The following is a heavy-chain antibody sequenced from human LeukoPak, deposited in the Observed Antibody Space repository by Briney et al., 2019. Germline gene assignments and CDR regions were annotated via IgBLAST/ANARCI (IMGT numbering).Heavy chain of an antibody. CDR3: ARSSSSGPSADY. J-gene: IGHJ4*02. Sequence: ASVKVSCKASGYTFISYYFHWVRQAPGQGLEWMGIINPGGSTTTYARKFQGRVTMTWDTSTTTVYMELRSLRSDDTAVYYCARSSSSGPSADYWGQGTLVTVSS. CDR2: INPGGSTT. D-gene: IGHD3-22*01. CDR1: GYTFISYY. V-gene: IGHV1-46*01.